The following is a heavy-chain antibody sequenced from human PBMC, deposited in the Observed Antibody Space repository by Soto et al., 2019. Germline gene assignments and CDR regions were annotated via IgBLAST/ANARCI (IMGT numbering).Heavy chain of an antibody. CDR3: AREYYGLLTGYYTDY. J-gene: IGHJ4*02. Sequence: EVQLVESGGDLVQRGGAPRLFFAASGFPFSFYLMHLVRHTPGKGLGWVARISGDGVTTYYADSVTGRFTVSRDNAKNTLSLQISGLRAEDTAVYYCAREYYGLLTGYYTDYWGQGTLVSVSS. CDR1: GFPFSFYL. V-gene: IGHV3-74*01. CDR2: ISGDGVTT. D-gene: IGHD3-9*01.